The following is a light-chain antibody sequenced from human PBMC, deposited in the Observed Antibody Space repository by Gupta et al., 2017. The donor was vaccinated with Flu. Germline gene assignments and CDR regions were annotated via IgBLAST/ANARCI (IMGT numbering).Light chain of an antibody. J-gene: IGKJ1*01. V-gene: IGKV3-20*01. CDR1: QSVSSSY. CDR2: GAS. CDR3: QQDGSSPWT. Sequence: VLTHSPGTLSLSPGERATLSCRASQSVSSSYLAWYQQKPGQAPRLLIYGASSRATGIPDRFSGSGSGTEFTLTISRPEPDDFAVYYCQQDGSSPWTFGQGTKVEIK.